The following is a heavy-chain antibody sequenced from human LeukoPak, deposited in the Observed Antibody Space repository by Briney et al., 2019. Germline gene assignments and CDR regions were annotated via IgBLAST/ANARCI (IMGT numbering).Heavy chain of an antibody. V-gene: IGHV4-59*08. CDR3: ARLDSSSWEVYFDY. Sequence: SETLSLTCTVSGGSISSDYWSWSRQPPGKGPEWIGYIYYSGSTNYTPSLKSRVTISVDTSKNQFSLKLSSVTAADTAVYYCARLDSSSWEVYFDYWGQGTLVTVSS. CDR1: GGSISSDY. D-gene: IGHD6-13*01. CDR2: IYYSGST. J-gene: IGHJ4*02.